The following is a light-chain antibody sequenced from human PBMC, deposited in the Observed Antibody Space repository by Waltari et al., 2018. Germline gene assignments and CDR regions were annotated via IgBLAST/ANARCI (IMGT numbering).Light chain of an antibody. CDR1: QSVSSN. V-gene: IGKV3-15*01. Sequence: EIVMTQSPATLSVSQGERATLSCRASQSVSSNLAWYQQKPGPAPRLLIYGASTSATGTPARFSGSGSGTEFTLTISSMQSEDFAVYYCQQYNNWPPEGTFGQGTKVEIK. J-gene: IGKJ1*01. CDR3: QQYNNWPPEGT. CDR2: GAS.